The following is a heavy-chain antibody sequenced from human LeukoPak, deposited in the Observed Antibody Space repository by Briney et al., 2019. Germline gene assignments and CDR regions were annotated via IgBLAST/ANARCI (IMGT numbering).Heavy chain of an antibody. CDR1: GFTFSDRW. J-gene: IGHJ4*02. Sequence: PGGSLRLSCAASGFTFSDRWMTWVRQAPGKGLEWVANIKYDGSEKYYVESVKGRFTISRDNAKNSLFLQMNSLKVEDTAVYYCARDVNGGYFDYWGQGTLVTVSS. CDR3: ARDVNGGYFDY. CDR2: IKYDGSEK. D-gene: IGHD4-23*01. V-gene: IGHV3-7*01.